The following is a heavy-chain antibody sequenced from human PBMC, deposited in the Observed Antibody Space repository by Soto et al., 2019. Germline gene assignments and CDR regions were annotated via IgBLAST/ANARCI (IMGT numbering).Heavy chain of an antibody. CDR1: GYSFTSYW. CDR3: ERCKMATTRNFDQ. D-gene: IGHD5-12*01. V-gene: IGHV5-51*01. CDR2: IYPADSDT. J-gene: IGHJ4*02. Sequence: XDSLKVSCQCSGYSFTSYWIGLMRQMPGKGLEWMGIIYPADSDTRYSPSFQGQVTISADKSISTAYLQWNSLKASDTAMYYCERCKMATTRNFDQWGQGTLVTVSS.